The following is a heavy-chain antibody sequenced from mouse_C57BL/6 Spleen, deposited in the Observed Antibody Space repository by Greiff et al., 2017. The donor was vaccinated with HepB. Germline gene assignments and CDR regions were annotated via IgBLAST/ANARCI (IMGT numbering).Heavy chain of an antibody. Sequence: EVKLQESGPGLVKPSQSLSLTCSVTGYSITSGYYWNWIRQFPGNKLEWMGYISYDGSNNYNPSLKNRISITRDTSKNQFFLKLNSVTTEDTATYYCARSDYDLAYWGQGTLVTVSA. J-gene: IGHJ3*01. V-gene: IGHV3-6*01. CDR1: GYSITSGYY. CDR3: ARSDYDLAY. CDR2: ISYDGSN. D-gene: IGHD2-4*01.